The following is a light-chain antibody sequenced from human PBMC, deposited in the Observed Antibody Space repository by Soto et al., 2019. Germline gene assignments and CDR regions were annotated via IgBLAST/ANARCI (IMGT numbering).Light chain of an antibody. CDR3: AAWDGTGDV. J-gene: IGLJ1*01. Sequence: QSVLTQPPSVSAAPRQRVTISCSGSSSNIGSNAVNWYQQLPGKAPKLVIYYDDLLPSGVSDRFSGSKSGTSASLTISGLQSEDEADYYCAAWDGTGDVFGTGTKLTVL. CDR2: YDD. V-gene: IGLV1-36*01. CDR1: SSNIGSNA.